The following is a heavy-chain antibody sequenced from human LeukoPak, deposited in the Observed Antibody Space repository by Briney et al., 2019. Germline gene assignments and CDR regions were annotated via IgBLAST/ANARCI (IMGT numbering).Heavy chain of an antibody. CDR2: IYYSGST. CDR1: GGSISSSSYY. CDR3: ARSEVGYYDSSGYPPAVDAFDI. J-gene: IGHJ3*02. V-gene: IGHV4-39*01. D-gene: IGHD3-22*01. Sequence: SETLSLTCTVSGGSISSSSYYWGWIRQPPGKGLERIGSIYYSGSTYYNPSLKSRVTISVDTSKNQFSLKLSSVTAADTAVYYCARSEVGYYDSSGYPPAVDAFDIWGQGTMVTVSS.